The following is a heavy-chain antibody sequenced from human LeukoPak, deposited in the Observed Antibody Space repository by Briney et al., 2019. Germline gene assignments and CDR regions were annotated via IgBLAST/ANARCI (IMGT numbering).Heavy chain of an antibody. CDR2: IYYSGST. CDR1: GGSISSSSYY. J-gene: IGHJ6*03. D-gene: IGHD6-19*01. V-gene: IGHV4-39*07. CDR3: ARELRPGIAVAGTMDV. Sequence: SETLSLTCTVSGGSISSSSYYWGWIRQPPGKGLEWIGSIYYSGSTYYNPSPKSRVTISVDTSKNQFSLKLSSVTAADTAVYYCARELRPGIAVAGTMDVWGKGTTVTVSS.